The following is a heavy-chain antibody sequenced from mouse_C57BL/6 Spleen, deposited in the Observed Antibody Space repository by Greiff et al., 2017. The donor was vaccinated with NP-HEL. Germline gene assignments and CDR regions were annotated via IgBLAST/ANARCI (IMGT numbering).Heavy chain of an antibody. CDR2: IYPGDGDT. J-gene: IGHJ3*01. V-gene: IGHV1-82*01. CDR1: GYAFSSSW. Sequence: QVQLQQSGPELVKPGASVKISCKASGYAFSSSWMNWVKQRPGKGLEWIGRIYPGDGDTNYNGKFKGTATLTADKSSSTAYMQLSSLTSEDSAVYFCAHDYDWFAYWGQGTLVTVSA. CDR3: AHDYDWFAY. D-gene: IGHD2-4*01.